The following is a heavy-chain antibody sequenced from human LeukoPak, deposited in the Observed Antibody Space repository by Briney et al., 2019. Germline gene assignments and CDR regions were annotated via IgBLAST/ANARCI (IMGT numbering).Heavy chain of an antibody. D-gene: IGHD6-13*01. J-gene: IGHJ4*02. CDR1: GFTFGDYA. CDR3: VWSSSWDKRFYLDY. Sequence: GRSLRLSCTASGFTFGDYAMSWFRQAPGKGLEWVGFIRSKAYGGTTEYAASVKGRFTISRDDSKCIAYLQMNSLKTEDTAVYYCVWSSSWDKRFYLDYWGQGTLVTVSS. CDR2: IRSKAYGGTT. V-gene: IGHV3-49*03.